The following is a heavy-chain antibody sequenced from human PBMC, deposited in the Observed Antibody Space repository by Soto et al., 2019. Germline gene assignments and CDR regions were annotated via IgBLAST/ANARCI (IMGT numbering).Heavy chain of an antibody. J-gene: IGHJ3*02. V-gene: IGHV1-18*01. CDR1: GYTFTSYG. Sequence: QVQLVQSGAEVKKPGASVKVSCKASGYTFTSYGISWVRQAPGQGLEWRGWISAYNGNTNYAQKLQGRVTMTTDTSTSTAYMELRSLRSDDPAVYYCARARVVVAAMYPNDAFDIWGQGTMVTVSS. CDR3: ARARVVVAAMYPNDAFDI. CDR2: ISAYNGNT. D-gene: IGHD2-15*01.